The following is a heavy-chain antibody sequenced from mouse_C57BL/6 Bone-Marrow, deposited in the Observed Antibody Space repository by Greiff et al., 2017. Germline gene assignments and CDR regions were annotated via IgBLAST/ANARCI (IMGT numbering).Heavy chain of an antibody. Sequence: VQLQQPGAELVKPGASVKVSCKASGYTFTSYWMHWVKQRPGQGLEWIGRIHPSDSDTNYNQKFKGKATLTVDKSSSTAYMQLISLTSEDSAVYYCAIFYYGSSYGFDYWGQGTTLTVSS. CDR3: AIFYYGSSYGFDY. J-gene: IGHJ2*01. CDR1: GYTFTSYW. D-gene: IGHD1-1*01. V-gene: IGHV1-74*01. CDR2: IHPSDSDT.